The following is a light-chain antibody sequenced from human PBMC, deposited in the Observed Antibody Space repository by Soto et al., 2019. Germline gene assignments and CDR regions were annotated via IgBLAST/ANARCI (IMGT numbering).Light chain of an antibody. CDR1: SSNIGSNY. CDR2: RDN. V-gene: IGLV1-47*01. Sequence: QSVLTQPPSASGTPGQRVTISCSGSSSNIGSNYVYWYQQLPGTAPKLLIYRDNQRPSGVPDRFSGSKSGTSASLAISGLRSEDEADYYCAAWDGSLRGPGVFGGGTKVTVL. J-gene: IGLJ2*01. CDR3: AAWDGSLRGPGV.